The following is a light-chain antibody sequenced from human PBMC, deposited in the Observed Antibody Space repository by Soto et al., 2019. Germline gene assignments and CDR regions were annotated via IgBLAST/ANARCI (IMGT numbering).Light chain of an antibody. V-gene: IGKV3-11*01. Sequence: EIVLTQSPATLSLSPGGRATLSCRASQTVTNHLAWYQQKAGQALRLLIFDASTRASGIPPRFSGSGSGTDFTLTITRVDPDDFAVYYCQQRMNWPLTFGGGTRVEIK. CDR1: QTVTNH. CDR3: QQRMNWPLT. J-gene: IGKJ4*01. CDR2: DAS.